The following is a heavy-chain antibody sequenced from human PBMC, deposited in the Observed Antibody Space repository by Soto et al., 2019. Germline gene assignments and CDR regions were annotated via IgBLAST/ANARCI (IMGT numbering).Heavy chain of an antibody. D-gene: IGHD6-13*01. CDR1: GGSISTYY. V-gene: IGHV4-59*01. J-gene: IGHJ5*02. Sequence: SETLSLTCTVSGGSISTYYWNWIRQPPGKGLEWIGYIHYSGTTYYNPSHKSRVNISVDTSKNQFSLKLTSVTAADTAVYYCARGDSSSWNLWFDPWGQGTLVTVSS. CDR2: IHYSGTT. CDR3: ARGDSSSWNLWFDP.